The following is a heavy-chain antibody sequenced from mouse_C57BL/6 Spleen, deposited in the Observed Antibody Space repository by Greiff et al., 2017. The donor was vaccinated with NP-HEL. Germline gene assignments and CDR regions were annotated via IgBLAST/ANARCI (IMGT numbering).Heavy chain of an antibody. CDR2: INPNNGGT. V-gene: IGHV1-26*01. CDR3: ARVYGSSNWYFDV. D-gene: IGHD1-1*01. CDR1: GYTFTDYY. J-gene: IGHJ1*03. Sequence: EVQLQQSGPELVKPGASVKISCKASGYTFTDYYMNWVKQSHGKSLEWIGDINPNNGGTSYNQKFKGKATLTVDKSYSTAYMELRSLTSEDSAVYYCARVYGSSNWYFDVWGTGTTVTVSS.